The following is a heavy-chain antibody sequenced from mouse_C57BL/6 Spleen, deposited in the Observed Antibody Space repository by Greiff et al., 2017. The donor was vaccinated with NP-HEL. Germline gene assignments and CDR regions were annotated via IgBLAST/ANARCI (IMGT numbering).Heavy chain of an antibody. V-gene: IGHV14-4*01. CDR3: TRYYYGSSYRYFDV. Sequence: EVQLQQSGAELVRPGASVKLSCTASGFNIKDDYMHWVKQRPEQCLEWIGWIDPENGDTEYASKFQGKTTITADTSSNTAYLELSSLTSEDTAVYYCTRYYYGSSYRYFDVWGTGTTVTVSS. CDR1: GFNIKDDY. J-gene: IGHJ1*03. D-gene: IGHD1-1*01. CDR2: IDPENGDT.